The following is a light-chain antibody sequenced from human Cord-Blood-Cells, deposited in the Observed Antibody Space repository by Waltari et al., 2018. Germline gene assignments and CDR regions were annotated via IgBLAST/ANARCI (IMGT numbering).Light chain of an antibody. CDR3: AAWDDSLSGYV. V-gene: IGLV1-47*01. Sequence: QSVLTQPPSASGTPGQRVTISCSGSSSNIGSNYVYWYQQLPGTAPKLLIYRNKRRPSGAPDRFSGSKSGTSASLAISGLRSEDEADYYCAAWDDSLSGYVFGTGTKVTVL. CDR1: SSNIGSNY. J-gene: IGLJ1*01. CDR2: RNK.